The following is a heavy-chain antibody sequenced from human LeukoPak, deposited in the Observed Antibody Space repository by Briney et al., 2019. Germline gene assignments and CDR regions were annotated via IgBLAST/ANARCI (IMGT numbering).Heavy chain of an antibody. J-gene: IGHJ3*02. CDR3: ARDGSGSDAFDI. Sequence: PGGSLRLSCAASGFTVSSNYMSWVRQPPGKRLEWVSVIYTVGNTDYADSVKGRFTISRDNSKNTLYLQMNSLRAEDTAVYYCARDGSGSDAFDIWGQGTMVTVSS. V-gene: IGHV3-66*01. CDR2: IYTVGNT. D-gene: IGHD6-19*01. CDR1: GFTVSSNY.